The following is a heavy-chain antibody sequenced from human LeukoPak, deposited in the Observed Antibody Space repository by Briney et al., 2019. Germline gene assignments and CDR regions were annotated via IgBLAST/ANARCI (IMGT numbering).Heavy chain of an antibody. CDR3: ARHRWMATSYYFDY. D-gene: IGHD5-24*01. CDR1: GGSISSSSYY. CDR2: IYYSGST. Sequence: SETLSLTCTVSGGSISSSSYYWGWIRQPPGKGLEWIGSIYYSGSTYYNPSLKSRVTIFVDTSKNQFSLKLSSVTAADTAVYYCARHRWMATSYYFDYWGQGTLVTVSS. V-gene: IGHV4-39*01. J-gene: IGHJ4*02.